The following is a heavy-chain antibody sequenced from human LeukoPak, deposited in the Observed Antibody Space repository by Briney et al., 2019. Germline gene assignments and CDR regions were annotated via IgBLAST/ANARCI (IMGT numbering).Heavy chain of an antibody. D-gene: IGHD6-19*01. J-gene: IGHJ4*02. V-gene: IGHV4-34*01. CDR1: GGSFSGYY. CDR2: INHSGST. Sequence: SETLSLTCAVYGGSFSGYYWSWIRQPPGKGLEWIGEINHSGSTNYNPSLKSRVTISVDTSKNQFSLKLSSVTAADTAVYYCARGRRTYSSGWYYRDYWGQGTLVTASS. CDR3: ARGRRTYSSGWYYRDY.